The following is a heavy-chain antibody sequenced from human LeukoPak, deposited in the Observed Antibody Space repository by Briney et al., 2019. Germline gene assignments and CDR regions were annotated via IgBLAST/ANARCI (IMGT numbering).Heavy chain of an antibody. CDR1: GFTFSSYA. CDR3: ARAVGYSSSPSFDY. V-gene: IGHV3-30*04. J-gene: IGHJ4*02. D-gene: IGHD6-13*01. CDR2: ISYDGSNK. Sequence: GSLRLSCAASGFTFSSYAMHWVRQAPGKGLEWVAVISYDGSNKYYADSVKGRFTISRDNSKNTLYLQMNSLRAEDTAVYYCARAVGYSSSPSFDYWGQGTLVTVSS.